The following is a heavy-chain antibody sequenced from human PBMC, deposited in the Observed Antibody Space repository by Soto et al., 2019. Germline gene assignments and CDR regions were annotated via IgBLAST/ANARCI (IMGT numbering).Heavy chain of an antibody. V-gene: IGHV1-3*01. D-gene: IGHD6-13*01. Sequence: ASVKVSCKASGDTFSSYAMHWVRQAPGQRLEWMGWINAGNGNTRYSQKFQGRVTITRDTSANTAYMELSSLRSGDTAVYYCASYCPYSSWDEFASWGQRTLVPVSS. CDR2: INAGNGNT. J-gene: IGHJ5*01. CDR3: ASYCPYSSWDEFAS. CDR1: GDTFSSYA.